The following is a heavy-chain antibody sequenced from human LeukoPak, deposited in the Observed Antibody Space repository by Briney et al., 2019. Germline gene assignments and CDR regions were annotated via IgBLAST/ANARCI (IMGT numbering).Heavy chain of an antibody. CDR1: GYTFNGYH. CDR2: INPNSDGT. V-gene: IGHV1-2*02. Sequence: ASVEGSWKASGYTFNGYHIHWGRTAPWQGLGGKGWINPNSDGTSYAQKFQGRVTMTRDTSISTAYMELSSLRSDDTALYYCARGIAAPWVAFDIWGQGTTVTVSS. D-gene: IGHD6-25*01. CDR3: ARGIAAPWVAFDI. J-gene: IGHJ3*02.